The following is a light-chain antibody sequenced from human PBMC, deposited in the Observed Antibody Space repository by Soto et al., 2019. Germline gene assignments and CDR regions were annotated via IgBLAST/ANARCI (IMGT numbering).Light chain of an antibody. CDR3: QQYNTWPPYT. V-gene: IGKV3-15*01. J-gene: IGKJ2*01. CDR2: GAS. CDR1: QSISSN. Sequence: EIVMTQSPATLSVSPGERATLSCRASQSISSNLAWYQQKPGQAPRLLIYGASTRATGIPARFSGSGSGTDFTLTISSLQSADFAVYYCQQYNTWPPYTFGQGTKLDIK.